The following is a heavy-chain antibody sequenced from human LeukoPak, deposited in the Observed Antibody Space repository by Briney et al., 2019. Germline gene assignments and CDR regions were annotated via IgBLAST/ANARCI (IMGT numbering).Heavy chain of an antibody. V-gene: IGHV4-39*01. Sequence: SETLSLTCTVSGGSISSSSYYWGRIRQPPGKGLEWIGSIYYSGSTYYNPPLKSRVTISVDTSKNQFSLKLSSVTAADTAVYYCARQRGDYDILTGYHPWYYFDYWGQGTLVTVSS. D-gene: IGHD3-9*01. CDR3: ARQRGDYDILTGYHPWYYFDY. CDR2: IYYSGST. J-gene: IGHJ4*02. CDR1: GGSISSSSYY.